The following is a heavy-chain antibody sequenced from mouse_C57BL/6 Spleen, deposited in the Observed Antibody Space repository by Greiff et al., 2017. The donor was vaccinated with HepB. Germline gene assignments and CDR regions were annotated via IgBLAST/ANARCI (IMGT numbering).Heavy chain of an antibody. CDR3: AREDTKLGLSFDY. D-gene: IGHD4-1*01. Sequence: QVQLKESGAELARPGASVKMSCKASGYTFTSYTMHWVKQRPGQGLEWIGYINPSSGYTKYNQKFKDKATLTADKSSSTAYMQLSSLTSEDSAVYYCAREDTKLGLSFDYWGQGTTLTVSS. CDR2: INPSSGYT. J-gene: IGHJ2*01. V-gene: IGHV1-4*01. CDR1: GYTFTSYT.